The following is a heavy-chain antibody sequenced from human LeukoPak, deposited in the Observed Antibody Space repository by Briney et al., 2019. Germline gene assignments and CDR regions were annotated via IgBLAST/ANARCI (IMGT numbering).Heavy chain of an antibody. CDR1: GGSISSSSYY. V-gene: IGHV4-61*01. J-gene: IGHJ4*02. CDR3: AREPGVMVRGYYFDY. D-gene: IGHD3-10*01. Sequence: SETLSLTCTVSGGSISSSSYYWSWIRQPPGKGLEWIGYIYYSGSTNYNPSLKSRVTISVDTSKNQFSLKLSSVTAADTAVYYCAREPGVMVRGYYFDYWGQGTLVTVSS. CDR2: IYYSGST.